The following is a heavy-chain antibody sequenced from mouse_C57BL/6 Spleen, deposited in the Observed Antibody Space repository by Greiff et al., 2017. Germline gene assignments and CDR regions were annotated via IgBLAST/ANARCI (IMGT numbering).Heavy chain of an antibody. CDR2: IDPANGNT. D-gene: IGHD2-2*01. CDR3: ASIYGYDSWFAY. CDR1: GFNIKNTY. V-gene: IGHV14-3*01. Sequence: EVKLQESVAELVRPGASVKLSCTASGFNIKNTYMHWVKQRPEQGLEWIGRIDPANGNTKYAPKFQGKATITADTSSNTAYLQLSSLTSEDTAIYYCASIYGYDSWFAYWGQGTLVTVSA. J-gene: IGHJ3*01.